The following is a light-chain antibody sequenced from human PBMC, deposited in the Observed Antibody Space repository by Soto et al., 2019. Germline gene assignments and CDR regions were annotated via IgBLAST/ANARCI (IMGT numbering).Light chain of an antibody. V-gene: IGLV1-40*01. CDR1: SSNIGAGYD. CDR3: QSYDSRRSAL. Sequence: QPVLTQPPSVSGAPGQRVTISCTWSSSNIGAGYDVHWYQQLPGTAPKLLIYGNSNRPSGVPDRFSGSKSGTSASLAITGLQAEDEADYYCQSYDSRRSALFGGGTKVTVL. J-gene: IGLJ2*01. CDR2: GNS.